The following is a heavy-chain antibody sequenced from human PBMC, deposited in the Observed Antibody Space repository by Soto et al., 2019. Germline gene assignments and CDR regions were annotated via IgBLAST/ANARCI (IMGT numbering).Heavy chain of an antibody. V-gene: IGHV1-18*01. CDR2: INTYNGNT. D-gene: IGHD3-16*01. CDR1: GYTFTRYG. Sequence: QVQLVQSGAEVKNPGASVKVSCKASGYTFTRYGIGWARQAPGQGLEWMGWINTYNGNTNYAQNGQGRVTLTTDKXPSTAYMELRSLRSNDTAIYYCAMVDVYVTPSPQDVWGQGTTVIVSS. CDR3: AMVDVYVTPSPQDV. J-gene: IGHJ6*02.